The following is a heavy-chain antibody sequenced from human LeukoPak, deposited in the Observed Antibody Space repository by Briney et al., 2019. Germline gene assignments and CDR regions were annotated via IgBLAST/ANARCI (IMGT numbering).Heavy chain of an antibody. CDR3: AGTRPNSSGCFY. V-gene: IGHV3-66*01. Sequence: GGSLRLSCAAFGFTVSSNYMSWVRQAPGKGLEWVSVIYSGGSTYYADSVKGRFTISRDNSKNTLYLQMNSLRAEDTAVYYCAGTRPNSSGCFYWGQGTLVTVSS. CDR2: IYSGGST. D-gene: IGHD6-19*01. J-gene: IGHJ4*02. CDR1: GFTVSSNY.